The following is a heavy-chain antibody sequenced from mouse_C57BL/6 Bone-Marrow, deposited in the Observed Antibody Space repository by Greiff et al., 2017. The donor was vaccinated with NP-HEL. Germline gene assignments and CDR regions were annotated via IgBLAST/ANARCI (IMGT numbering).Heavy chain of an antibody. Sequence: VQLQQSGPELVKPGASVKISCTASGYAFSSSWMNWVKQRPGKGLEWIGRIYPGDGDTNYNGKFKGKATLTADKSSSTAYMQLSSLTSEDSAVYFCARDITTGGDYFDYWGQGTTLTVSS. V-gene: IGHV1-82*01. CDR3: ARDITTGGDYFDY. CDR1: GYAFSSSW. J-gene: IGHJ2*01. CDR2: IYPGDGDT. D-gene: IGHD1-2*01.